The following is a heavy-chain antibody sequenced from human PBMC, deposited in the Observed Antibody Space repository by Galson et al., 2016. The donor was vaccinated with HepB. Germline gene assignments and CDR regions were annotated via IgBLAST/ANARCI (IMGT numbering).Heavy chain of an antibody. CDR2: INPDNGGT. CDR1: GYSFTEYD. D-gene: IGHD2-21*01. Sequence: SVKVSCKASGYSFTEYDLNWVRQAPGQEPEWMGRINPDNGGTRYAQKFQGRVTLTRDASISTAYMELRRLKSDDAAVYFCARDSDSLRRAPDTWGQGTSVIVSS. J-gene: IGHJ3*02. CDR3: ARDSDSLRRAPDT. V-gene: IGHV1-2*06.